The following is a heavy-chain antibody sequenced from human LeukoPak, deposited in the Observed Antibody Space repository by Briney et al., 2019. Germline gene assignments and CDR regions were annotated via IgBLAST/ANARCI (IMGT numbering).Heavy chain of an antibody. D-gene: IGHD6-6*01. CDR1: GFTFSSYA. CDR2: ISGGGGST. CDR3: AKDGSSSPGWGWFDP. Sequence: GGSLRLSCAASGFTFSSYAMSWVRQAPGKGLEWVSTISGGGGSTYYADSVKGRFTISRDNSKNTLCLQMNSLRAEDAAVYYCAKDGSSSPGWGWFDPWGQGTLVTVSS. J-gene: IGHJ5*02. V-gene: IGHV3-23*01.